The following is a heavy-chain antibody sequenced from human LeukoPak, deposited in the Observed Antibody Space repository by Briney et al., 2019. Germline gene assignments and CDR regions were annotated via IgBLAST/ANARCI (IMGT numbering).Heavy chain of an antibody. CDR3: ARDLATAATADRAFDI. D-gene: IGHD6-13*01. CDR1: GGSISSYY. CDR2: IYYSGST. Sequence: SETLSLTCTVSGGSISSYYWSWVRQPPGKGLEWIGYIYYSGSTNYNPSLKNRVTISVDTSKNQFSLKLSSVTAADTAVYYCARDLATAATADRAFDIWGPGTMVAVSS. V-gene: IGHV4-59*01. J-gene: IGHJ3*02.